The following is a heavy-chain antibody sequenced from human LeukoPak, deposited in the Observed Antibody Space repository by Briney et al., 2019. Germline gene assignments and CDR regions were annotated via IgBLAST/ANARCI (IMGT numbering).Heavy chain of an antibody. CDR1: GFTFNNYG. V-gene: IGHV3-30*18. J-gene: IGHJ6*02. D-gene: IGHD5-18*01. CDR3: AKDSYGYRGPYYYYGMDV. CDR2: ISYDGSNT. Sequence: GGSLRLSYAASGFTFNNYGMHWVRQAPGKGLEWVAVISYDGSNTYYADSVKGRFTISRDNSKNTLYLQMNSLRAEDTAVYYCAKDSYGYRGPYYYYGMDVWGQGTTVTVSS.